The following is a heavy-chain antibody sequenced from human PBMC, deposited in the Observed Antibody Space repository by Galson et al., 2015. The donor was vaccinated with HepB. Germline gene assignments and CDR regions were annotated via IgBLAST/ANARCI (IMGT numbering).Heavy chain of an antibody. V-gene: IGHV3-64*01. CDR2: INGNGDRT. J-gene: IGHJ4*02. CDR3: GREGTPGTVDY. Sequence: SLRLSCAASGFTFSSYSMHWVRQAPGKGLEYVSVINGNGDRTYYVNSVKGRFTISRDNSENTLYLQMGSLRPEDMAMYYCGREGTPGTVDYWSRGTLVTVSS. CDR1: GFTFSSYS. D-gene: IGHD6-13*01.